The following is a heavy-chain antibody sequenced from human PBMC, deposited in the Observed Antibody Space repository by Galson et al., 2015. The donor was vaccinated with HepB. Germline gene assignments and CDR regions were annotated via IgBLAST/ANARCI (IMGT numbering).Heavy chain of an antibody. Sequence: SVKVYCTASGGTFSSYAISWVRQAPGQGLEWMGGIIPMFGTANYAQKFQGRVTITADESTSTAYMELSSLRSEDTAVYYCARGRYCSSTSCQPGAGLFDYWGQGTLVTVSS. V-gene: IGHV1-69*13. CDR3: ARGRYCSSTSCQPGAGLFDY. CDR2: IIPMFGTA. D-gene: IGHD2-2*01. J-gene: IGHJ4*02. CDR1: GGTFSSYA.